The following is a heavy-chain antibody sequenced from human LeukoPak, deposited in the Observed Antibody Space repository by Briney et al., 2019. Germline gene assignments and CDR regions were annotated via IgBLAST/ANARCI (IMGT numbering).Heavy chain of an antibody. CDR3: ARGFVPAAI. CDR1: GFTFSSHG. D-gene: IGHD2-2*01. Sequence: GGSLRLSCAASGFTFSSHGMHWVRQAPGKGLEWVALIWYDGSNKNYADSVKGRFTISRDDSKSTLYLQMNSLRVEDTAVYYCARGFVPAAIWGQGTLVTVSS. J-gene: IGHJ4*02. V-gene: IGHV3-33*01. CDR2: IWYDGSNK.